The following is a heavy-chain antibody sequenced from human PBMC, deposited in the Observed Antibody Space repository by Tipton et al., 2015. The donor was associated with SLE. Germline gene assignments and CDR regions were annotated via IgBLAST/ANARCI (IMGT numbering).Heavy chain of an antibody. D-gene: IGHD6-6*01. J-gene: IGHJ6*03. V-gene: IGHV4-30-2*01. CDR2: IYHSGST. Sequence: LRLSCAVSGGSISSGGYSWRWIRQPPGKGLEWIGYIYHSGSTYYNPSLKSRVTISVDRSKNQFSLKLSSVTAADTAVYYCARRLEYSSSTGYYYYYMDVWGKGTTVTVSS. CDR3: ARRLEYSSSTGYYYYYMDV. CDR1: GGSISSGGYS.